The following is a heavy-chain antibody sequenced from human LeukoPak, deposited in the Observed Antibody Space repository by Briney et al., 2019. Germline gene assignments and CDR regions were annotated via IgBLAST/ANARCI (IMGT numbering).Heavy chain of an antibody. Sequence: PGGSLRLSRAASGFTFSSYSMNWVRQAPGKGLEWVSSISSSSSYIYYADSVKGRFTISRDNAKNSLYLQMNSLRAEDTAVYYCARDQGWFGENWFDPWGQGTLVTVSS. CDR2: ISSSSSYI. CDR3: ARDQGWFGENWFDP. J-gene: IGHJ5*02. CDR1: GFTFSSYS. V-gene: IGHV3-21*01. D-gene: IGHD3-10*01.